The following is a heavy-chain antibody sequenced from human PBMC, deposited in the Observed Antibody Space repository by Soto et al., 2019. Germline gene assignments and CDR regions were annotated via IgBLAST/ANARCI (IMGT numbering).Heavy chain of an antibody. CDR3: TLNIVVLTSVYNYFYH. CDR1: GFTFTDAW. D-gene: IGHD2-21*02. CDR2: IKSKTDGEAR. J-gene: IGHJ4*02. V-gene: IGHV3-15*01. Sequence: EVQLVDSGGGLVKPGGSLTLSCAASGFTFTDAWMSWVRQTPGKGLEWVGRIKSKTDGEARDYAAPVKGRFTISRDDSKNTMYLQMNSLQIEDTAVYYCTLNIVVLTSVYNYFYHWGQGTLVTVSS.